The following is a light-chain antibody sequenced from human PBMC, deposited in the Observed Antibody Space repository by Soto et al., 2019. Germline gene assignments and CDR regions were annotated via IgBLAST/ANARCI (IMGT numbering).Light chain of an antibody. V-gene: IGKV3-15*01. CDR3: QHDNNWPLT. J-gene: IGKJ4*01. Sequence: EIVMTQSPATLSVSQGERVTLSCRASQDINNKLAWYQQKPGQAPRLRIFRASTRATGIPARLSGSGSGTEFTLTISSLQSEDFAVYYCQHDNNWPLTFGGGTKVEIK. CDR2: RAS. CDR1: QDINNK.